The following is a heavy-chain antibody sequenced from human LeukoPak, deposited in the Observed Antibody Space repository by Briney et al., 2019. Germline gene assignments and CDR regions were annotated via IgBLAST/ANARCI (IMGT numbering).Heavy chain of an antibody. J-gene: IGHJ4*02. CDR2: IWYGGSNK. V-gene: IGHV3-33*08. Sequence: GGSLRLSCAASGFTFSSYGMHWVRQAPGKGLEWVAVIWYGGSNKYYADSVEGRFTVSRDNSKNTLYLQINSLRAEDTAVYYCARDKVTVVRGVIHRKASHFDYWGQGTLVTVSS. CDR1: GFTFSSYG. D-gene: IGHD3-10*01. CDR3: ARDKVTVVRGVIHRKASHFDY.